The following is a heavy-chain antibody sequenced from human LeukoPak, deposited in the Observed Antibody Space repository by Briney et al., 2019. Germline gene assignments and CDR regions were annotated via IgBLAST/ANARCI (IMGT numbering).Heavy chain of an antibody. CDR3: AKASGIAVAGTSSYYYYYYMDV. Sequence: GGSLRLSCAASGFTFDDYAMHWVRQAPGKGLEWVSGISWNSGSIDYADSVKGRFTISRDNAKNSLYLQMNSLRAEDTALYYCAKASGIAVAGTSSYYYYYYMDVWGKGTTVTISS. J-gene: IGHJ6*03. V-gene: IGHV3-9*01. D-gene: IGHD6-19*01. CDR2: ISWNSGSI. CDR1: GFTFDDYA.